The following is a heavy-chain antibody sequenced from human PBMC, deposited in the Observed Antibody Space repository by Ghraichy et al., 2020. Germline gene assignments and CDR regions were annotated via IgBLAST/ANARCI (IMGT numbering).Heavy chain of an antibody. CDR3: ARAPGPSRTYGSGSYYDY. V-gene: IGHV1-46*01. CDR1: GYTFTTYY. J-gene: IGHJ4*02. CDR2: INPSGGST. Sequence: ASVKVSCKASGYTFTTYYMHWVRQAPGQGLEWMGIINPSGGSTTYAQKFQGRLTMTRDTSTSTVYMELSSRRSEDTALYYCARAPGPSRTYGSGSYYDYWGQGTRVT. D-gene: IGHD3-10*01.